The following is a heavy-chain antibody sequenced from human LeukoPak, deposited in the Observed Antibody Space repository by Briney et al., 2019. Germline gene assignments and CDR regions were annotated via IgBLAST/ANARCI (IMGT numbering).Heavy chain of an antibody. CDR3: ATGVATNVY. Sequence: GGSLRLSCAASGFTFSSYGMHWVRQAPGKGLEWVAVISYDGSNKYYADSVKGRFTISRDNSKNTLYLQMNSLETEDTAVYYCATGVATNVYWGQGTLVTVSS. CDR1: GFTFSSYG. CDR2: ISYDGSNK. J-gene: IGHJ4*02. V-gene: IGHV3-30*03. D-gene: IGHD5-12*01.